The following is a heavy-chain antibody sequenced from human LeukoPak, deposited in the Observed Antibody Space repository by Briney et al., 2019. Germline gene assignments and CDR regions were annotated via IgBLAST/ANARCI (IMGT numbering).Heavy chain of an antibody. D-gene: IGHD5-18*01. CDR3: ARGTPTSYSYGYCGGPYKNGFDY. V-gene: IGHV4-34*01. CDR2: INHSGST. Sequence: PSETLSLTCAVYGGSFSGYYWSWIRQPPGKGLERIGEINHSGSTNYNPSLKSRVTISVDTSKNQFSLKLSSVTAADTAVYYCARGTPTSYSYGYCGGPYKNGFDYWGQGTLVTVSS. CDR1: GGSFSGYY. J-gene: IGHJ4*02.